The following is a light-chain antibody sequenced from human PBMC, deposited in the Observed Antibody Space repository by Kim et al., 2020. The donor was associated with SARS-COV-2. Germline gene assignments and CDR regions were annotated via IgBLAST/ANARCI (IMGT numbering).Light chain of an antibody. CDR2: AAS. J-gene: IGKJ2*01. V-gene: IGKV1-39*01. Sequence: DIRMTQSPSSLSASVGDTVTITCRASQSISTFLNWYQHRPGKAPKLLMFAASRLQSGVPSRFTGSGSGTDFTLTISSLQPEDFATYFCQQSYTTPRTFGQWTKLEI. CDR1: QSISTF. CDR3: QQSYTTPRT.